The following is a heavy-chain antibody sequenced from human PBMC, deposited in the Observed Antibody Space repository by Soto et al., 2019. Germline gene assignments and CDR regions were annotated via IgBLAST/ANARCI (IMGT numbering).Heavy chain of an antibody. Sequence: PGGSLRLSCAASGFTFSTSGMSWVRQAPGKGLEWVSGISGSGGTTFYGDSVKGRFTISRDDSKDTLYLQMNGLRVEDTALYYCARGVKPASWGQGTLVTVSS. CDR3: ARGVKPAS. D-gene: IGHD2-21*01. V-gene: IGHV3-23*01. CDR1: GFTFSTSG. CDR2: ISGSGGTT. J-gene: IGHJ5*02.